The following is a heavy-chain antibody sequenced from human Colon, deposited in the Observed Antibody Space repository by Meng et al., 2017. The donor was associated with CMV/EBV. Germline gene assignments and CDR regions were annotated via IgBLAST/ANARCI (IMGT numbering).Heavy chain of an antibody. V-gene: IGHV1-2*06. CDR1: GYTFTGYW. Sequence: QVQLVPSGVEVKKPGTSVNLSCKASGYTFTGYWIHRVRQAPGKGLEWMGRIKPSTGDTNYAQNFQGRVTVTKDTSISTVYMEVNSLTSDDTAVYYCTREGFDYWGQGALVTVSS. J-gene: IGHJ4*02. CDR2: IKPSTGDT. CDR3: TREGFDY.